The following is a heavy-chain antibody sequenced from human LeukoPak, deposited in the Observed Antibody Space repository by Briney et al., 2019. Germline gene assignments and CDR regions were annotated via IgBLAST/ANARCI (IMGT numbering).Heavy chain of an antibody. CDR3: ARVGWFGGANLDY. CDR2: IKEEGSEK. CDR1: GFTFSSHW. V-gene: IGHV3-7*01. Sequence: GGSLRLSCAASGFTFSSHWMSWVRKAPGKGLGWVANIKEEGSEKYYGDSVRGRCTISRDNAKNSLYLQMNSLRAEETAVYYCARVGWFGGANLDYWGQGTLVTVSS. J-gene: IGHJ4*02. D-gene: IGHD3-10*01.